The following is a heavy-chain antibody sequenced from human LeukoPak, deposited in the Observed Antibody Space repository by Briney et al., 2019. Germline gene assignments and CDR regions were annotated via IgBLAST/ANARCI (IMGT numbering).Heavy chain of an antibody. J-gene: IGHJ6*03. CDR2: INWNGGST. V-gene: IGHV3-20*04. Sequence: HPGGSLRLSCAASGFTFDDHGMSWVRQAPGKGLEWVSGINWNGGSTGYADSVKGRFTISRDNAKNSLYLQMNSLRAEDTAVYYCARDAFSYYYYYMDVWGKGTTVTVSS. CDR1: GFTFDDHG. CDR3: ARDAFSYYYYYMDV.